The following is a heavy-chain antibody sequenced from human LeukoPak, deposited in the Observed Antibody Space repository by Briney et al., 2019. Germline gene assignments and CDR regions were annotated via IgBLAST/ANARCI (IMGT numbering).Heavy chain of an antibody. V-gene: IGHV3-21*01. CDR1: GFTFSSYR. CDR2: ISSSSSYI. J-gene: IGHJ4*02. Sequence: PGGSLGLSCAASGFTFSSYRMNWVRQAPGKGLEWVSSISSSSSYIYYADSVKRRFTISRDNAKNSLYLQMNSLRAEDTAVYYCARARGYSGYWGQGTLVTVSS. CDR3: ARARGYSGY. D-gene: IGHD5-12*01.